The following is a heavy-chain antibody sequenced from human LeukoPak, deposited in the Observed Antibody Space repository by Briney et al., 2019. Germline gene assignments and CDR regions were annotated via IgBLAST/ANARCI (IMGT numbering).Heavy chain of an antibody. CDR2: INHSGST. J-gene: IGHJ5*02. Sequence: PSETLSLTCAVYGGSFSGYYWSWICQPPGKGLEWIGEINHSGSTNYNPSLKSRVTISVDTSKNQFSLKLSSVTAADTAVYYCARGTYSSSWYTRGWFDPWGQGTLVTVSS. V-gene: IGHV4-34*01. CDR3: ARGTYSSSWYTRGWFDP. CDR1: GGSFSGYY. D-gene: IGHD6-13*01.